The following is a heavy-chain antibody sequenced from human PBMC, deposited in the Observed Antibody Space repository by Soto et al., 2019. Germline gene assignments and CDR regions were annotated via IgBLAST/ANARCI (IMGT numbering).Heavy chain of an antibody. V-gene: IGHV3-13*01. J-gene: IGHJ4*02. CDR3: ARVGHYGSGSYPFDY. D-gene: IGHD3-10*01. Sequence: EVQLVESGGGLVQPGGSLRLSCAASGFTFSSYDMHWVRQATGKGLEWVSAIGTAGDTYYPGSVKGRFTISRENAKSFLYLQINSQRAEDTAVYYCARVGHYGSGSYPFDYWGQGSLVTVCS. CDR2: IGTAGDT. CDR1: GFTFSSYD.